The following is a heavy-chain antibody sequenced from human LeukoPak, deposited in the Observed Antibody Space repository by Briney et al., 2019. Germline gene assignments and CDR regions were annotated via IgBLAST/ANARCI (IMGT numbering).Heavy chain of an antibody. CDR2: INPNSGGT. J-gene: IGHJ4*02. V-gene: IGHV1-2*02. CDR1: GYTFTSYY. D-gene: IGHD1-26*01. Sequence: ASVKVSCKASGYTFTSYYMHWVRQAPGQGLEWMGWINPNSGGTNYAQKFQGRVTMTRDTSISTAYMELSRLRSDDTAVYYCARDPAKMGGTPFDYWGQGTLVTVSS. CDR3: ARDPAKMGGTPFDY.